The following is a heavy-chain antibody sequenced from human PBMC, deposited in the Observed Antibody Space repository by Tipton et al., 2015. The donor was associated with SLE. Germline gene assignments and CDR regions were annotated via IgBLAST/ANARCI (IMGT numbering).Heavy chain of an antibody. CDR3: ARAQNYYGSGSYPGY. D-gene: IGHD3-10*01. Sequence: TLSLTCTVSGGSISSYYWSWIRQPPGKGLEWIGYIYYSGSTNYNPSLKSRVTISVDTSKNQFSLKLSSVTAADTAVYYCARAQNYYGSGSYPGYWGQGTLGTVSS. CDR2: IYYSGST. V-gene: IGHV4-59*01. CDR1: GGSISSYY. J-gene: IGHJ4*02.